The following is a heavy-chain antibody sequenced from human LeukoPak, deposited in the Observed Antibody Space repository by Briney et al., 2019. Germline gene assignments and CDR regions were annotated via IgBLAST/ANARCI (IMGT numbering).Heavy chain of an antibody. CDR2: IYTSGST. V-gene: IGHV4-61*02. D-gene: IGHD1-26*01. Sequence: PSETLSLTCTVSGGSISSGSYYWSWIRQPAGTGLEWIGRIYTSGSTNYNPSLRSRVTISVDTSKNQFSLKLSSVTAADTAVYYCARGSGSYYDWGQGTLVTVSS. J-gene: IGHJ4*02. CDR1: GGSISSGSYY. CDR3: ARGSGSYYD.